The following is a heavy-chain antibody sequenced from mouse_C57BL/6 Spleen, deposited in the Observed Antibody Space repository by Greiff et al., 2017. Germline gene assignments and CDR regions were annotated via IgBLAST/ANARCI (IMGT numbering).Heavy chain of an antibody. CDR2: IDPSDSYT. Sequence: QVQLQQPGAELVRPGTSVKLSCKASGYTFTSYWMHWVKQRPGQGLEWIGVIDPSDSYTNYNQKFKGKATLTVDTSSSTAYMQLSSLTSEDSAVYYCARGHLENYSNWGLAYWGQGTLVTVSA. CDR3: ARGHLENYSNWGLAY. CDR1: GYTFTSYW. V-gene: IGHV1-59*01. D-gene: IGHD2-5*01. J-gene: IGHJ3*01.